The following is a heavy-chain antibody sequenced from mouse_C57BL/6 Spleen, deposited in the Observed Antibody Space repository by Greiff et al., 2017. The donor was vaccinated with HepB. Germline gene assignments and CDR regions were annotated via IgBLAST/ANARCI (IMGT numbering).Heavy chain of an antibody. J-gene: IGHJ1*03. Sequence: VQLQQPGAELVKPGASVKLSCKASGYTFTSYWMHWVKQRPGQGLEWIGMIHPNSGSTNYNEKFKSKATLTVDKSSSTAYMQLSSLTSEDSAVYYCARDGSSRYFDVWGTGTTVTVSS. CDR2: IHPNSGST. D-gene: IGHD1-1*01. CDR1: GYTFTSYW. V-gene: IGHV1-64*01. CDR3: ARDGSSRYFDV.